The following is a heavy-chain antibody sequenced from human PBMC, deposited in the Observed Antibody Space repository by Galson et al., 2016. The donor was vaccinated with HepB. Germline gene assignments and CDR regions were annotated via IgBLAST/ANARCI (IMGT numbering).Heavy chain of an antibody. CDR2: ISYDGTKR. CDR3: ARDRGYNAFDYRPAY. D-gene: IGHD5-12*01. J-gene: IGHJ4*02. Sequence: SLRLSCAASGLSFRSYGMHWVRQAPGKGLEWVAVISYDGTKRSYGDSVRGRFTISRDNSKNTLYLEMNSLRTEDTAVYYCARDRGYNAFDYRPAYLGQGTLVTVSS. CDR1: GLSFRSYG. V-gene: IGHV3-30*03.